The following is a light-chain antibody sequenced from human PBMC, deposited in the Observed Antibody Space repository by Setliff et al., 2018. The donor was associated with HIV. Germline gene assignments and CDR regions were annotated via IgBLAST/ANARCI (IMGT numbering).Light chain of an antibody. CDR3: SSYTSSDTRYV. J-gene: IGLJ1*01. V-gene: IGLV2-14*01. Sequence: QSVLTPPASVSGSPGQSITISCTGASSDVGDYNYFSWYQQHPGKAPKLMIYGVTNRPSGISNRFSGSKSGDTASLTISGLQAEDEADYYCSSYTSSDTRYVFGTGTKVTVL. CDR2: GVT. CDR1: SSDVGDYNY.